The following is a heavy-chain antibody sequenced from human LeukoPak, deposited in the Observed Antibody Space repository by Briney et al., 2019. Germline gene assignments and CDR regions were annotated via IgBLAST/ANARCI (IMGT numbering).Heavy chain of an antibody. Sequence: GGSLRLSCAASGLTFSTYGMAWVRQAPGKGLEWVSAISGSGQSAYYADSVRGRFTISRDNSKNTLYLQMNSLRAEDTALYYCVTSWELPTYYFDYWGQGALVTVSS. CDR2: ISGSGQSA. CDR3: VTSWELPTYYFDY. D-gene: IGHD3-10*01. V-gene: IGHV3-23*01. CDR1: GLTFSTYG. J-gene: IGHJ4*02.